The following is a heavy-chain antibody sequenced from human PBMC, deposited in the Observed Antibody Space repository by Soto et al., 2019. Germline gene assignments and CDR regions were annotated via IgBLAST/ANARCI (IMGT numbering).Heavy chain of an antibody. CDR3: ARDLKYYYDSRN. V-gene: IGHV1-8*01. Sequence: ASVKVSCKASGYTFTSYDINWVRQATGQGLEYLGWMNPNSGNTGYVQKFQGRVTMTRDTSISTAYMELSSLRSEDTAVYYCARDLKYYYDSRNWGQGTLVTVSS. D-gene: IGHD3-22*01. CDR2: MNPNSGNT. J-gene: IGHJ4*02. CDR1: GYTFTSYD.